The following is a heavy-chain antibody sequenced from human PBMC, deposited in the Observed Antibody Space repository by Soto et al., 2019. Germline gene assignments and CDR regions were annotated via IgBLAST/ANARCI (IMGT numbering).Heavy chain of an antibody. CDR3: ARDVVVVASLYYGMDV. J-gene: IGHJ6*02. D-gene: IGHD2-15*01. CDR2: IIPIFGTA. Sequence: QVQLVQSGAEVKKPGSSVKVSCKASGGTFSSYAISWVRQAPGQGLEWMGGIIPIFGTANYAQKFQGRVTITGDESTSTAYMELSSLRSEDTAVYNCARDVVVVASLYYGMDVWGQGTKVTVSS. CDR1: GGTFSSYA. V-gene: IGHV1-69*01.